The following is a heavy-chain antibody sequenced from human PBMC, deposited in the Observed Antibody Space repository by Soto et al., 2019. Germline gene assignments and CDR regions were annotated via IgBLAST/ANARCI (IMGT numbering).Heavy chain of an antibody. Sequence: QVQLVESGGGVVQPGRSLRLSCAASGFTFSSYGMHWVRQAPGKGLEWVAVISYGGSNKYYADSVKGRFTISRDNSKNTPYLQMNNPRAEDTAVYYCAKDNCISTSCYRLYNWFDPWGQGTLVTVSS. D-gene: IGHD2-2*01. CDR1: GFTFSSYG. J-gene: IGHJ5*02. V-gene: IGHV3-30*18. CDR3: AKDNCISTSCYRLYNWFDP. CDR2: ISYGGSNK.